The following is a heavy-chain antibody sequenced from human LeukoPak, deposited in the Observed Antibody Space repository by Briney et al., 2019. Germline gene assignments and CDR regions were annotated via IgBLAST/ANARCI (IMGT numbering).Heavy chain of an antibody. J-gene: IGHJ4*02. CDR2: IYYSGST. CDR1: GGSISSYY. V-gene: IGHV4-59*01. Sequence: SETLSLTCTVSGGSISSYYWSWIRQPPGKGLEWIGYIYYSGSTNYNPSLKSRVTISVDTSKNQFSLKLSSVTAADTAVYYCTGNFWSGYREYYFDYWGQGTLVTVSS. D-gene: IGHD3-3*01. CDR3: TGNFWSGYREYYFDY.